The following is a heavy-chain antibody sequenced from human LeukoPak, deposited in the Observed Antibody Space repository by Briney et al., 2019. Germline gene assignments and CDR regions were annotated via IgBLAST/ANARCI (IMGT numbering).Heavy chain of an antibody. D-gene: IGHD2-21*02. V-gene: IGHV1-2*02. J-gene: IGHJ4*02. Sequence: ASVKVSCKVSGYTFTVYYIHWVRLAPGQGPEWMGWINPDSGITNYAQKFQGRVTMTRNTSIRTVYMELRSLRSGDAAVYYCMRGGCGGDCNKFDYWGQGAPVTVSS. CDR1: GYTFTVYY. CDR3: MRGGCGGDCNKFDY. CDR2: INPDSGIT.